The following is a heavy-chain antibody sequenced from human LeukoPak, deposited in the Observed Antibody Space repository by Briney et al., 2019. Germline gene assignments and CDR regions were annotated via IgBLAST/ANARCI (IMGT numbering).Heavy chain of an antibody. CDR1: GFTFSSYS. CDR3: ARDYYGSGSYDY. D-gene: IGHD3-10*01. V-gene: IGHV3-21*01. CDR2: ISSSSSHI. J-gene: IGHJ4*02. Sequence: GGSLRLSCAASGFTFSSYSMNWVRQAPGKGLEWVSSISSSSSHIYYADSVKGRFTISRDNAKNSLYLQMNSLRAEDTAVYYCARDYYGSGSYDYWGQGTLVTVSS.